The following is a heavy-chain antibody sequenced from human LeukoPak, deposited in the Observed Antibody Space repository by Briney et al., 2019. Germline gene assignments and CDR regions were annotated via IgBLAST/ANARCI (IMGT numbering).Heavy chain of an antibody. V-gene: IGHV3-48*04. CDR3: ARVGATRGIVVDPFDY. D-gene: IGHD3-22*01. J-gene: IGHJ4*02. CDR1: GFTFSSYG. Sequence: GGSLRLSCAASGFTFSSYGMHWVRQAPGKGLEWVSYISSSGSTIYYADSVKGRFTISRDNAKNSLYLQMNSLRAEDTAVYYCARVGATRGIVVDPFDYWGQGTLVSVSS. CDR2: ISSSGSTI.